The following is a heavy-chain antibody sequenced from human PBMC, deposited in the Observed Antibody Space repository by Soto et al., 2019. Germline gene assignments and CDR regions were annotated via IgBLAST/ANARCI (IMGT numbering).Heavy chain of an antibody. Sequence: GGSLRLSCAASGFTVSSNYMSWVRQAPGKGLEWVSVIYSGGSTYYADSVKGRFTISRDNSKNTLYLQMNSLRAEDTAVYYCASHRTPGTYSSSWLDAFDIWGQGTMVTVSS. D-gene: IGHD6-13*01. CDR2: IYSGGST. V-gene: IGHV3-53*01. CDR1: GFTVSSNY. J-gene: IGHJ3*02. CDR3: ASHRTPGTYSSSWLDAFDI.